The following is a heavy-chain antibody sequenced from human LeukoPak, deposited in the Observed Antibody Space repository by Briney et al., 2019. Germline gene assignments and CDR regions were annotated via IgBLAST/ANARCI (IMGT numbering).Heavy chain of an antibody. Sequence: SQTLSLTFAISGDSVSSNNGAWNWIRQSPSRGLEWLGRTYYRSKRYNDYAGSLMSRITNSPDTSKNQFSLQVYSVTPEDTAVYDCARDVGTTGWHTYDFWGQGTLVTVSS. CDR1: GDSVSSNNGA. D-gene: IGHD3-9*01. CDR3: ARDVGTTGWHTYDF. CDR2: TYYRSKRYN. J-gene: IGHJ4*02. V-gene: IGHV6-1*01.